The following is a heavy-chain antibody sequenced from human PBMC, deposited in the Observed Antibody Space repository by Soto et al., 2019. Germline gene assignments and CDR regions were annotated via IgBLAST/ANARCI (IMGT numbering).Heavy chain of an antibody. J-gene: IGHJ3*02. Sequence: PSQTRSLPCAISGDSVSSNSASWNLIRQSPSRGLEWLGRTYYRSKWYNDYAVSVKSRITINPDTSKNQFTLQLNSVTPEDTAVYYCARWIQGSHAFEIWGQGTMVTVSS. D-gene: IGHD5-18*01. CDR2: TYYRSKWYN. V-gene: IGHV6-1*01. CDR3: ARWIQGSHAFEI. CDR1: GDSVSSNSAS.